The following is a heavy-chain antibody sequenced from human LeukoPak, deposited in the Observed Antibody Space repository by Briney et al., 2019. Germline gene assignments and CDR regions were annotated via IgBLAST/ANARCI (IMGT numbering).Heavy chain of an antibody. J-gene: IGHJ4*02. CDR1: GFTFNTYA. CDR3: VKDRGYGDGLWASPFDY. Sequence: GGSLRLSCSASGFTFNTYAMHWVRQAPGKGLEYVSGISTSGHIHYADSVKGRFTISRDNSQNTLYLQMGSLRPEDTAVYYCVKDRGYGDGLWASPFDYWGQGTLVTVSS. V-gene: IGHV3-64D*06. D-gene: IGHD4-17*01. CDR2: ISTSGHI.